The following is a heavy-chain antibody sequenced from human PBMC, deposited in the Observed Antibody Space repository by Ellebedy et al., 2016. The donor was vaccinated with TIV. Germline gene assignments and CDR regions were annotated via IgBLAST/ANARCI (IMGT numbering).Heavy chain of an antibody. Sequence: GESLKISCAASGFTFSSYWMHWVRQAPGKGLVWVSRINSDGSSIYADSVKGRFTISRDNAKNTLYLQMDRLRAEDTAVYYCARSRQEGATPPGDYWGQGALVTVSS. CDR1: GFTFSSYW. J-gene: IGHJ4*02. CDR3: ARSRQEGATPPGDY. D-gene: IGHD1-26*01. CDR2: INSDGSS. V-gene: IGHV3-74*01.